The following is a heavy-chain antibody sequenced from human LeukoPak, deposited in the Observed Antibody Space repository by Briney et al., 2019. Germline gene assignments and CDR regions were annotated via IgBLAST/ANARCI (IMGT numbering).Heavy chain of an antibody. Sequence: ASVKVSCKASGGTFSSYAISWVRQAPGQGLEWMGGIIPIFGTANYAQKFQGRVTITADESTSTAYMELSSLRSEDTAVYYCARHQSGSYYYYGMDVWGQGATVTVSS. V-gene: IGHV1-69*13. J-gene: IGHJ6*02. D-gene: IGHD1-26*01. CDR1: GGTFSSYA. CDR3: ARHQSGSYYYYGMDV. CDR2: IIPIFGTA.